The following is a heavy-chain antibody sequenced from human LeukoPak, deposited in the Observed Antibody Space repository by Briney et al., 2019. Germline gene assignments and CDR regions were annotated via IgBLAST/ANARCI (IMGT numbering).Heavy chain of an antibody. Sequence: ASVKVSCKASGYTFTGYYMHWVRQAPGQGLEWMGWINPNSGGTNYAQKFQGRVTMTRDTSISTAYMELSRLRSDDTAVYYCARVPKMDIVATILGRAFDIWGQGTMVTVSS. CDR2: INPNSGGT. CDR1: GYTFTGYY. D-gene: IGHD5-12*01. CDR3: ARVPKMDIVATILGRAFDI. V-gene: IGHV1-2*02. J-gene: IGHJ3*02.